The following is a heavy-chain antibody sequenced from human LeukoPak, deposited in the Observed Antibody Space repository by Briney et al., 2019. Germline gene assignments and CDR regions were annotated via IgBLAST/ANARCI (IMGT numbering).Heavy chain of an antibody. CDR2: ISYDGSNK. CDR1: GFTFSSYG. J-gene: IGHJ4*02. V-gene: IGHV3-30*18. Sequence: AGGSLRLSCAASGFTFSSYGMHWVRQAPGKGLEWGAVISYDGSNKYYADSVKGRFTISRDNSKNTLYLQMNSLRAEDKAVYYCAKVWSMHYYDSSGYSRFDYWGQGTLVTVSS. D-gene: IGHD3-22*01. CDR3: AKVWSMHYYDSSGYSRFDY.